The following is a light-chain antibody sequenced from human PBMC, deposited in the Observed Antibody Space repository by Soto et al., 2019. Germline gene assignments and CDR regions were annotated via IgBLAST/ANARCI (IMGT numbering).Light chain of an antibody. V-gene: IGKV1-5*01. CDR2: DAS. CDR1: RRISDW. J-gene: IGKJ1*01. Sequence: DIQMTQSPSTLSPSVGDRVTITARASRRISDWLAWYQQKPGKAPKLLIFDASRLKSGVPSRFSGSGSGTEFTLTISGLQPDDVATYSCLQSSSQSWTFGHGTQGESK. CDR3: LQSSSQSWT.